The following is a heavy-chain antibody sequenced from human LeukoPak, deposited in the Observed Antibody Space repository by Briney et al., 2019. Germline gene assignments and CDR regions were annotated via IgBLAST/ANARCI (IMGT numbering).Heavy chain of an antibody. J-gene: IGHJ4*02. Sequence: SETLSLTCSVSGGSMSSYYWSRIRQSPGKGLEWIGYIYHSGSTDYNSSLKSRVTISVDTSKNQFSLKLSSVTAADTAVYYCARGVGAFDYWGQGTLVTVSS. CDR2: IYHSGST. D-gene: IGHD1-26*01. CDR3: ARGVGAFDY. V-gene: IGHV4-59*08. CDR1: GGSMSSYY.